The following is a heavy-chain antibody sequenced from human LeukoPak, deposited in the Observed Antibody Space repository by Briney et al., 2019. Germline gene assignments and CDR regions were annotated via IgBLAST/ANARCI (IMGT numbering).Heavy chain of an antibody. Sequence: SQTLSLTCAVSGGSISSGGYSWRWIRQPPGKGLEWIGYIYHSGSTYYNPSLKSRVTISVDRSKNQFSLKLSSVTAADTAVYYCARLIPNDYYDSSGYPLEAFDIWGQGTMVTVSS. CDR1: GGSISSGGYS. D-gene: IGHD3-22*01. CDR3: ARLIPNDYYDSSGYPLEAFDI. CDR2: IYHSGST. J-gene: IGHJ3*02. V-gene: IGHV4-30-2*01.